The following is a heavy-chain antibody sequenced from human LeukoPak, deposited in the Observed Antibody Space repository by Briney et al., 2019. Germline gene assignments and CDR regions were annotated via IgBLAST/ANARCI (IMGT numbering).Heavy chain of an antibody. CDR3: ARGEGIVGATTYYYYYGMDV. Sequence: ASVKVSCKASGYTFTSYGINWVRQAPGQGLEWVGWISAYNGNTNYAQKLQGRVTMTTDTSTSTAYMELRSLRSDDTAVYYCARGEGIVGATTYYYYYGMDVWGQGTTVTVSS. CDR1: GYTFTSYG. D-gene: IGHD1-26*01. CDR2: ISAYNGNT. V-gene: IGHV1-18*01. J-gene: IGHJ6*02.